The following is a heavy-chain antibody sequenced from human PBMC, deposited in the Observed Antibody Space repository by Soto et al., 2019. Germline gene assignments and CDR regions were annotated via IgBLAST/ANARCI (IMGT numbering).Heavy chain of an antibody. V-gene: IGHV3-30*19. D-gene: IGHD3-16*01. J-gene: IGHJ4*02. CDR3: ARWGTTGGFDL. CDR2: TSYDGNNK. Sequence: QVQLVESGGGVVQPGTSLRLSCAASGFRFKSFVMHWVRQAPGKGLEWVAFTSYDGNNKDYGGSVKGRFTVSRDNSQNTLHLQMDFLRPEDTALYYCARWGTTGGFDLWGQGTLVSVSS. CDR1: GFRFKSFV.